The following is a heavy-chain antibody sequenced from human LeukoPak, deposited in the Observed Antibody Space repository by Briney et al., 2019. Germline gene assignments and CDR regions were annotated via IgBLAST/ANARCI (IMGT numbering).Heavy chain of an antibody. D-gene: IGHD1-26*01. CDR3: AKYGPQDSGSSHFDY. CDR1: GFTVSSNY. CDR2: IYSGGST. Sequence: GGSLRLSCAASGFTVSSNYMSWVRQAPGKGLEWVSVIYSGGSTHYADSVKGRFTTSRDNSKNTLFLQMNSLRAEDTAIYYCAKYGPQDSGSSHFDYWGQGALVTVSS. J-gene: IGHJ4*02. V-gene: IGHV3-53*01.